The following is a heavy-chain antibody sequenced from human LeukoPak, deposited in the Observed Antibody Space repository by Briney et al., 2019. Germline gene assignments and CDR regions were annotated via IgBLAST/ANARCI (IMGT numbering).Heavy chain of an antibody. D-gene: IGHD6-13*01. CDR3: ARGEPDSSSWYGSPWFDP. J-gene: IGHJ5*02. CDR1: GFTFSSYS. CDR2: ISSSSSTI. V-gene: IGHV3-48*01. Sequence: GGSLRLSCAASGFTFSSYSMNWVRQAPGKGLEWVSYISSSSSTIYYADSVKGRFTISRDNAKNSLYLQMNSLRAEDTAVYYCARGEPDSSSWYGSPWFDPWGQGTLVTVSS.